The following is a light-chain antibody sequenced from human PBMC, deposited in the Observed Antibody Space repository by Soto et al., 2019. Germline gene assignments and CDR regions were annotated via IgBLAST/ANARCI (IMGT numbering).Light chain of an antibody. V-gene: IGKV1-17*01. CDR2: AAS. J-gene: IGKJ1*01. Sequence: MTQSPLSLPVTPGEPASISCRSSQSLLHSNGYNFLNWYQQKPGKAPKRLIYAASSLQSGVPSRFSGSGSGTEFTLTISSLQPEDFATYYCLQHNSYPWTFGQGSMV. CDR1: QSLLHSNGYNF. CDR3: LQHNSYPWT.